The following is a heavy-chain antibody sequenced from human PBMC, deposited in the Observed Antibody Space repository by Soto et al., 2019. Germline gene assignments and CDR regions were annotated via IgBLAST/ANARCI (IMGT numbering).Heavy chain of an antibody. CDR2: IIPIFGTA. D-gene: IGHD2-15*01. CDR1: GGTFSSYA. CDR3: ARGGSSWLQSGDYYYYGMDV. Sequence: ASVKVSCKASGGTFSSYAISWVRQAPGQGLEWMGGIIPIFGTANYAQKFQGRVTITADESTSTAYMELSSLRSEDTAVYYCARGGSSWLQSGDYYYYGMDVWGQGTTVTVSS. V-gene: IGHV1-69*13. J-gene: IGHJ6*02.